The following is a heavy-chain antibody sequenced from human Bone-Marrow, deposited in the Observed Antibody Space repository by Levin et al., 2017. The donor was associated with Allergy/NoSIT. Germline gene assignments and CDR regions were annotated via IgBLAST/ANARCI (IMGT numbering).Heavy chain of an antibody. V-gene: IGHV3-48*01. CDR2: ISSSSSTI. Sequence: PGGSLRLSCAASGFTFSSYSMNWVRQAPGKGLEWVSYISSSSSTIYYADSVKGRFTISRDNAKNSLYLQMNSLRAEDTAVYYCAREGGGSYRYYYYGMDVWGQGTTVTVSS. CDR3: AREGGGSYRYYYYGMDV. CDR1: GFTFSSYS. J-gene: IGHJ6*02. D-gene: IGHD1-26*01.